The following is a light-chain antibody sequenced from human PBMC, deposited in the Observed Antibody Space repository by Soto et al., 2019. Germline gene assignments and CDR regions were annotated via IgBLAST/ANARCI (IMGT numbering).Light chain of an antibody. J-gene: IGKJ2*01. Sequence: DIQMTQSPSTLSASVGDRVTITCRASQSISSWLAWYQQKPGKAPKLLIYKASSLESGVPSRFSASGSGTEFTLTISSLQPDDFATYYCQQYNSLHTFGQGTKLEIK. CDR2: KAS. CDR1: QSISSW. CDR3: QQYNSLHT. V-gene: IGKV1-5*03.